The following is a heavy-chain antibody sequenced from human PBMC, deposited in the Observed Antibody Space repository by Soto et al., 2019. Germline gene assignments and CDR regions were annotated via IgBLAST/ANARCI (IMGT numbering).Heavy chain of an antibody. CDR1: GFTFSSYA. Sequence: QVQLVESGGGVVQPGRSLRLSCAASGFTFSSYAMHWVRQAPGKGLEWVAVISYDGSNKYYADSVKGRFTISRDNSKNTLYLQMNSLRAEDTAVYYCASDQPTDYGDYWYYDGMDVWGQGTTVTVSS. CDR3: ASDQPTDYGDYWYYDGMDV. D-gene: IGHD4-17*01. CDR2: ISYDGSNK. V-gene: IGHV3-30-3*01. J-gene: IGHJ6*02.